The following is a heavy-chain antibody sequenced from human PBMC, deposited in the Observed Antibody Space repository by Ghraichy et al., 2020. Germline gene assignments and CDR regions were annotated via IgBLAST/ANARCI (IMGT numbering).Heavy chain of an antibody. CDR1: GFTVSSNY. Sequence: GGSLRLSCAASGFTVSSNYMSWVRQAPGKGLEWVSVIYSGGSTYYADSVKGRFTISRDNSKNTLYLQMNSLRAEDTAVYYCAREKVDSGYLYGMDVWGQGTTVTVSS. D-gene: IGHD1-26*01. CDR3: AREKVDSGYLYGMDV. V-gene: IGHV3-53*01. CDR2: IYSGGST. J-gene: IGHJ6*02.